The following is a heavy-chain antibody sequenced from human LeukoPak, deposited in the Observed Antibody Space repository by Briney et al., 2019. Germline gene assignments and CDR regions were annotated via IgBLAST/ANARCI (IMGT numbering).Heavy chain of an antibody. J-gene: IGHJ4*02. V-gene: IGHV3-30*18. CDR2: ISFDESEK. CDR3: VNEQQPFVHSDY. CDR1: GFTFSSYA. Sequence: GSLRLSGAASGFTFSSYAMHWVRQVPGKGLEWVATISFDESEKYYADSVKGRFTITRDNSKNTLYLQMNSLRAEDTAMYYCVNEQQPFVHSDYWGQVILVTVSA. D-gene: IGHD1/OR15-1a*01.